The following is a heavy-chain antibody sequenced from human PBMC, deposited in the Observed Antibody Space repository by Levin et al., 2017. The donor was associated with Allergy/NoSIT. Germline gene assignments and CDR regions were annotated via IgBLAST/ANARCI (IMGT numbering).Heavy chain of an antibody. CDR2: INHSGST. Sequence: NASETLSLTCAVYGGSFSGYYWSWIRQPPGKGLEWIGEINHSGSTNYNPSLKSRVTISVDTSKNQFSLKLSSVTAADTAVYYCARGHRYYYGSGSSSNYYYYYYMDVWGKGTTVTVSS. V-gene: IGHV4-34*01. CDR1: GGSFSGYY. J-gene: IGHJ6*03. D-gene: IGHD3-10*01. CDR3: ARGHRYYYGSGSSSNYYYYYYMDV.